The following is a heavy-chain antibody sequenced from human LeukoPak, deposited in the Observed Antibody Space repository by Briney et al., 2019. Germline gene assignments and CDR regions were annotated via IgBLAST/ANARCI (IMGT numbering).Heavy chain of an antibody. CDR1: GFTFSCYS. Sequence: GGSLRLSCAASGFTFSCYSMNWVRQAPGKGLEWVSYISSSSSTIYYADSVKGRFTVSRDNAKNSLYLQMKSLRAEDTTVYYCARDMGYSGSWPGYFDYWGQGVLVTVSS. D-gene: IGHD1-26*01. CDR2: ISSSSSTI. J-gene: IGHJ4*02. V-gene: IGHV3-48*04. CDR3: ARDMGYSGSWPGYFDY.